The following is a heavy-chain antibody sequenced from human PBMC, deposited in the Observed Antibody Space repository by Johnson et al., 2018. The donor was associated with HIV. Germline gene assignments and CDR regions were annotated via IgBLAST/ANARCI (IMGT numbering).Heavy chain of an antibody. CDR2: IYSGGST. V-gene: IGHV3-53*01. CDR3: ARVSSSSSFDAFDI. CDR1: RFSVSSNY. D-gene: IGHD6-6*01. J-gene: IGHJ3*02. Sequence: VQLVESGGGLIQPGGSLRLSCAASRFSVSSNYMTWVRQAPGKGLEWVSVIYSGGSTYYADSVKGRFTISRDNSKNTLYLQMNSLRAGDTAVFYCARVSSSSSFDAFDIWGQGTMVTVSS.